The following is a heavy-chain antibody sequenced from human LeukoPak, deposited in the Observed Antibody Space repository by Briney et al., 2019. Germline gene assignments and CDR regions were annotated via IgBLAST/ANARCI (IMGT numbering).Heavy chain of an antibody. CDR1: GFTFSSHS. CDR3: AKAPQSSWLVNSPLLSWFDP. D-gene: IGHD6-19*01. Sequence: PGGSLRLSCAASGFTFSSHSLSWVRQAPGKGLEWVSPIGISGNTYYADSVKGRFTISRDNSKDTLFLQLNSLRVNDTATYYCAKAPQSSWLVNSPLLSWFDPWGQGALVTVSS. J-gene: IGHJ5*02. V-gene: IGHV3-23*01. CDR2: IGISGNT.